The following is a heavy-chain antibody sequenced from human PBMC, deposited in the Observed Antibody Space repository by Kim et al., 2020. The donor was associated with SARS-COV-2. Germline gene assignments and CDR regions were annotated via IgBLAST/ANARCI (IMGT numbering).Heavy chain of an antibody. D-gene: IGHD4-4*01. Sequence: SETLSLTCTVSGGSISSGGYYWSWIRQHPGKGLEWIGYIYYSGSTYYNPSLKSRLTISLDTSKNQFSLKLSSVTAADTAVYYCARAKSKYRDYSVEAFDIWGQGTMVTVSS. CDR1: GGSISSGGYY. CDR3: ARAKSKYRDYSVEAFDI. CDR2: IYYSGST. V-gene: IGHV4-31*03. J-gene: IGHJ3*02.